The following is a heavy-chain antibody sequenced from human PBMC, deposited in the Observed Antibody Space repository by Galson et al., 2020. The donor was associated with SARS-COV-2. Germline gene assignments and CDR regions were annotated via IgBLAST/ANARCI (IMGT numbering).Heavy chain of an antibody. J-gene: IGHJ6*02. CDR1: GYTLTELS. CDR2: FDPEDGET. V-gene: IGHV1-24*01. Sequence: ASVQVSCKVSGYTLTELSMHWVRQAPGKGLEWMGGFDPEDGETIYAQKFQGRLTMTEHTSTDTAYMELSSLRSEDTAVYYWAKQGGVATILGHYYYYGMDVWGQGTTVTVSS. D-gene: IGHD5-12*01. CDR3: AKQGGVATILGHYYYYGMDV.